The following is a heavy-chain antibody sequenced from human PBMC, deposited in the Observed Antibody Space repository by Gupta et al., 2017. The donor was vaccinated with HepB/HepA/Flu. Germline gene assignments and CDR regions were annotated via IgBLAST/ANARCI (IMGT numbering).Heavy chain of an antibody. CDR3: ARVKRTHDSSSWYYEFDY. J-gene: IGHJ4*02. CDR1: GGSISSGDYY. D-gene: IGHD6-13*01. Sequence: QVQLQESGPGLVKPSQTLSLTCTVPGGSISSGDYYWSWIRQPPGKGLEWIGYIYYSGSTYYNPPLKSRVTISVDTSKNQFSLKLSSVTAADTAVYYCARVKRTHDSSSWYYEFDYWGQGTLVTVSS. CDR2: IYYSGST. V-gene: IGHV4-30-4*01.